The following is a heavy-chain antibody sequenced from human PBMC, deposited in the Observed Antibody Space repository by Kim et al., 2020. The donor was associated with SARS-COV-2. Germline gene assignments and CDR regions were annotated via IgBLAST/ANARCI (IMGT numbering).Heavy chain of an antibody. D-gene: IGHD5-12*01. CDR2: IYYSGST. CDR3: ASRGYSGYGD. CDR1: GGSISSSSYY. Sequence: SETLSLTCTVSGGSISSSSYYWGWIRQPPGKGLEWIGSIYYSGSTYYNPSLKSRVTISVDTSKNQFSLKLSSVTAADTAVYYCASRGYSGYGDWGQGTLVTVSS. J-gene: IGHJ4*02. V-gene: IGHV4-39*01.